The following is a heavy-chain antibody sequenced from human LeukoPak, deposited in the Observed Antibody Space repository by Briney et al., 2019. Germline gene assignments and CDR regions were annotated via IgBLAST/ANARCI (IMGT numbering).Heavy chain of an antibody. V-gene: IGHV3-30*02. CDR2: IRYDGSNK. Sequence: PGGSLILSCVASGFTFSSYGMQWVRQAPGRGLEWVAFIRYDGSNKYYADSVKGRFTISRDNSKNTLYLQMNSLRAEDTAVYYCAKALKKDCSSTSCLDYWGQGTLVTVSS. D-gene: IGHD2-2*01. CDR3: AKALKKDCSSTSCLDY. CDR1: GFTFSSYG. J-gene: IGHJ4*02.